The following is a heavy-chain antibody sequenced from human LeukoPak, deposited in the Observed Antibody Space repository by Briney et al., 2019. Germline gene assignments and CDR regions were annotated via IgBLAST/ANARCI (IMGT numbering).Heavy chain of an antibody. J-gene: IGHJ5*02. CDR1: GGSVSSGSYY. CDR2: IYYSGST. CDR3: ARVGREGSYWFDP. V-gene: IGHV4-61*01. D-gene: IGHD3-10*01. Sequence: SETLSLTCSVSGGSVSSGSYYWSWIRQPPGKGLEWIGDIYYSGSTNYNPSLKSRVTISVDTSKNQFSLKLSSVTAADTAVYYCARVGREGSYWFDPWGQGTLVTVSS.